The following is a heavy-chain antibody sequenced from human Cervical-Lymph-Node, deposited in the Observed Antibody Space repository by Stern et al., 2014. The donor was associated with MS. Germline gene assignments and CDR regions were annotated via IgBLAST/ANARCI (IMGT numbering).Heavy chain of an antibody. CDR1: GYSFTTHW. CDR3: ARQGESPDYHYSHYYLDL. CDR2: IDPSDSYT. Sequence: MQLVQSGAELKKPGESLRISCKGFGYSFTTHWITWVRQLPGKGLEYMGRIDPSDSYTTYGPSFQGHVTISADKTIDTAYLQWASLEASDTAIYFCARQGESPDYHYSHYYLDLWGRGTLVSVSS. V-gene: IGHV5-10-1*01. J-gene: IGHJ2*01. D-gene: IGHD4-11*01.